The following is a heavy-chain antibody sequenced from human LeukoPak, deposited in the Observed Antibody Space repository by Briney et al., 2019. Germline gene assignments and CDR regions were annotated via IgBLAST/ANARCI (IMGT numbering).Heavy chain of an antibody. CDR2: MNPNSGNT. J-gene: IGHJ6*02. V-gene: IGHV1-8*01. CDR3: ATRMGQLVQYNYYGMDV. CDR1: GYTFTSYD. D-gene: IGHD6-6*01. Sequence: GASVKVSCKASGYTFTSYDINWVRQATGQGLEWMGWMNPNSGNTGYAQKFQGRVTMTEDTSTDTVYMELSSLRSEDTAVYYCATRMGQLVQYNYYGMDVWGQGTTVTVSS.